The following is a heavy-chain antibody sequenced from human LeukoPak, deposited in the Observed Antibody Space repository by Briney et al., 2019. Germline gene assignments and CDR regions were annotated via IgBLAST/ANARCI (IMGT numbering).Heavy chain of an antibody. Sequence: GGSLRPSCAASGFTFSSYAMHWVRQAPGKGLEYVSAISSNGGSTYYANSVKGRFTISRDNSKNTLYLQMGSLRAEDMAVYYCASELLYSGYDRDAFDIWGQGTMVTVSS. CDR3: ASELLYSGYDRDAFDI. J-gene: IGHJ3*02. D-gene: IGHD5-12*01. V-gene: IGHV3-64*01. CDR2: ISSNGGST. CDR1: GFTFSSYA.